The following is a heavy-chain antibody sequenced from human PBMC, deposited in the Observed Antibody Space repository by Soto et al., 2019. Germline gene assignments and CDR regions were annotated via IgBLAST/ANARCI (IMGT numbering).Heavy chain of an antibody. CDR3: ARGKGGYSALEFDY. CDR1: GFTFSGYE. Sequence: EVQLVESGGGLIQPGGYLRLACVASGFTFSGYEMNWVRRAPGKGLEWVSYISSSGTSVYYADSVKGRFTMSRDNAKKSLYLQMSSLRADDTAVYYCARGKGGYSALEFDYWGQGALVAVSS. CDR2: ISSSGTSV. V-gene: IGHV3-48*03. D-gene: IGHD5-18*01. J-gene: IGHJ4*02.